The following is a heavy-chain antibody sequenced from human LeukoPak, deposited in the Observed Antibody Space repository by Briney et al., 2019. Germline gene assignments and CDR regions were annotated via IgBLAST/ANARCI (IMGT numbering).Heavy chain of an antibody. J-gene: IGHJ4*02. CDR3: ASYPSSSNY. Sequence: GGSLRLSCAASGFTVSNNFMSWVRQAPGRGLEYVSIIYSGGSTYYADSVKGRFIISRDNSKNSLYLQMNSLRAEDTAVYYCASYPSSSNYWGQGTLVTVSS. V-gene: IGHV3-53*01. CDR1: GFTVSNNF. CDR2: IYSGGST.